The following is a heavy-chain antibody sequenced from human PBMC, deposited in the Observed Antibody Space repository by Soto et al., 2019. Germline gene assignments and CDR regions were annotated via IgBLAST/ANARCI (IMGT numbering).Heavy chain of an antibody. V-gene: IGHV4-34*01. CDR3: ARGHAYQPRLLGTDNWFDP. D-gene: IGHD2-2*01. CDR2: INHSGST. J-gene: IGHJ5*02. Sequence: QVQLQQWGAGLLKPSETLSLTCAVYGGSFSGYYWSWIRQPPGKGLEWIGEINHSGSTNYNPSLKSRVTTSVDTSKNQFSLKLSSVTAADTAVYYCARGHAYQPRLLGTDNWFDPWGQGTLVTVSS. CDR1: GGSFSGYY.